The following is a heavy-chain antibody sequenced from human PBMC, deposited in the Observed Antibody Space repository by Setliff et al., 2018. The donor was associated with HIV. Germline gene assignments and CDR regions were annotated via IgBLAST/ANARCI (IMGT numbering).Heavy chain of an antibody. Sequence: PGGSLRLSCAASGFTFSSHSMNWVRQAPGKGLEWVSYISSSSNTIYYADSVKGRFTTSRDNAKNSLYLQMNSLKTEDTAVYYCSRGGRPTDEYVWFDPWGQGTLVTVSS. CDR1: GFTFSSHS. CDR3: SRGGRPTDEYVWFDP. J-gene: IGHJ5*02. D-gene: IGHD4-17*01. CDR2: ISSSSNTI. V-gene: IGHV3-48*01.